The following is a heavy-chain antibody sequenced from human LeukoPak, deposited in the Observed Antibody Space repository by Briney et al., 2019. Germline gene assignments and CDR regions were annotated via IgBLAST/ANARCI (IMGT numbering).Heavy chain of an antibody. CDR3: ARVKMGATISDFYYYYRDV. Sequence: GGSLRLSCAASGFTFSSYAMSWVRQAPGKGLEYVAAIISNGGRTHYTDAVKGRFTISRDNSENTVFLQMGSLRADDMAVYYCARVKMGATISDFYYYYRDVWGKGTTVTVSS. V-gene: IGHV3-64*02. D-gene: IGHD1-26*01. J-gene: IGHJ6*03. CDR1: GFTFSSYA. CDR2: IISNGGRT.